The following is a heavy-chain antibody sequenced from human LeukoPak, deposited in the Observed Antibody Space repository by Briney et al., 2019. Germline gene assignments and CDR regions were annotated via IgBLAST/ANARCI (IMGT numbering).Heavy chain of an antibody. CDR1: GDSISTGGYY. D-gene: IGHD2-2*01. CDR2: IYSRGST. V-gene: IGHV4-31*03. J-gene: IGHJ6*02. Sequence: SQTLSPTCTVSGDSISTGGYYWAWIRQHRGRGLEWFGYIYSRGSTHYIPSLQSRVTISVDTSKNQFSLNLNSVTAADTAVYYCARVIVVVPIGVYHYYAMDVWGQGTTVTVSS. CDR3: ARVIVVVPIGVYHYYAMDV.